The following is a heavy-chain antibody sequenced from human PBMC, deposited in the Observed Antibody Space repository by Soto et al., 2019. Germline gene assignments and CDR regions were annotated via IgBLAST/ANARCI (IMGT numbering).Heavy chain of an antibody. J-gene: IGHJ4*02. CDR1: EFTFSQHW. Sequence: EVHLVESGGGLVQPGGSLRLSCAASEFTFSQHWMSWVRQTLGKGLEWVADIKPDGSEKYCVDSVKGRFTISRDNAKNSVYLQMNSLRAEDTAVYYCARGHYGRDYWGQGTLVTVSS. CDR3: ARGHYGRDY. V-gene: IGHV3-7*01. CDR2: IKPDGSEK. D-gene: IGHD4-17*01.